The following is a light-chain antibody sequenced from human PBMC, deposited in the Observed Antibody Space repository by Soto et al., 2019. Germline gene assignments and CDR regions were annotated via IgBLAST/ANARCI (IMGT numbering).Light chain of an antibody. V-gene: IGKV3-20*01. J-gene: IGKJ4*02. Sequence: EIVLTQSPGTLSLSPGERATLSCRASQSVSSTYLAWYQQKPGPAPSLLIYAASSRATSIPDRFSGSGSGTDFTLTISRLEPEDFAVYYCQHYGSLVLTFGGGTKVEIK. CDR3: QHYGSLVLT. CDR2: AAS. CDR1: QSVSSTY.